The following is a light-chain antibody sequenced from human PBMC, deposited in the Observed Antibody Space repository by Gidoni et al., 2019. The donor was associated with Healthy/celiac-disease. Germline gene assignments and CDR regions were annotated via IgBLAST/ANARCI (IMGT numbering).Light chain of an antibody. Sequence: DIHMTQSPSSLSASVGDRDTSTCRASQSISICFQWYQQQPGKAPKLLIYAASSLHTGVPSRFRGSGSGTDFTLTISTLQPEDFATYYCKQGSRTPFTFGPXTKVDIK. CDR1: QSISIC. CDR3: KQGSRTPFT. CDR2: AAS. V-gene: IGKV1-39*01. J-gene: IGKJ3*01.